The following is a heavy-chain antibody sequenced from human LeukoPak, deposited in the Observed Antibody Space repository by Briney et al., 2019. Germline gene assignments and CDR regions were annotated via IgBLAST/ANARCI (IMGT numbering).Heavy chain of an antibody. D-gene: IGHD1-26*01. CDR2: ISGSGGST. V-gene: IGHV3-23*01. J-gene: IGHJ4*02. Sequence: GGSLRLSCAASGFTFSSYAMSWVRQAPGKGLEWVSAISGSGGSTYYADSVKGRFTISRDNAKNSLYLQMNSPRAEDTAVYYCARGGSYYCLDYWGQGTLVTVSS. CDR1: GFTFSSYA. CDR3: ARGGSYYCLDY.